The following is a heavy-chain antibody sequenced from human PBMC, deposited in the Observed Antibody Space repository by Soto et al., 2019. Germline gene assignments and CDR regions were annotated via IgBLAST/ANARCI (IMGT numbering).Heavy chain of an antibody. V-gene: IGHV3-49*03. CDR1: GFTFGDYA. CDR2: IRSKAYGGTT. J-gene: IGHJ6*02. Sequence: GGSLRLSCTASGFTFGDYAMSWFRQAPGKGLEWVGFIRSKAYGGTTEYAASVKGRFTISRDDSKSIAYLQMNSLKTEDTAVYYCTRSIAAAGDYYYGMDVWGQGTMVTVSS. D-gene: IGHD6-13*01. CDR3: TRSIAAAGDYYYGMDV.